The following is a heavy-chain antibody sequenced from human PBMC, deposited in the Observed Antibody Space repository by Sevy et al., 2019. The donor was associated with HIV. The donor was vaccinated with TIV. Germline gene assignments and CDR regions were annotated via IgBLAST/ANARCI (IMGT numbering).Heavy chain of an antibody. CDR1: GGSFSGYY. CDR2: INHSGST. V-gene: IGHV4-34*01. Sequence: SQTLSLTCAVYGGSFSGYYWSWIRQPPGKGLEWIGEINHSGSTNYNPSLKSRVTISVDTSKNQFSLKLSSVTAADTAVYYCARKGRQQLVHSWFDPWGQGTLVTVSS. D-gene: IGHD6-13*01. J-gene: IGHJ5*02. CDR3: ARKGRQQLVHSWFDP.